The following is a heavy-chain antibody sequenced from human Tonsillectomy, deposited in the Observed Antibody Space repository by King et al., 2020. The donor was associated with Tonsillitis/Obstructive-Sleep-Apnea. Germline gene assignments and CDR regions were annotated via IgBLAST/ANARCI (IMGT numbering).Heavy chain of an antibody. J-gene: IGHJ6*03. CDR1: GYTFTGYY. Sequence: QLVQSGAEVKKPGASVKVSCKASGYTFTGYYMNWLRRAPGQGLEGMGRINPNSGGTNYAQKFKGRGTMTRDTSISTAYLEVRRLRSDDTAVYYGARDSGGNYPYMDGWGKGTTVTVSS. CDR2: INPNSGGT. V-gene: IGHV1-2*06. CDR3: ARDSGGNYPYMDG.